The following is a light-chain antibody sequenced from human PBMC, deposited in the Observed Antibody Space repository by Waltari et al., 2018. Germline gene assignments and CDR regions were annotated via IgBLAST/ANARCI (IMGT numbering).Light chain of an antibody. CDR2: GTS. CDR3: QSYDTSLSVV. V-gene: IGLV1-40*01. CDR1: GSNLGAGYD. Sequence: QSVLTQPPSVSGAPGQRVSISCTGSGSNLGAGYDVHWYQQHPGKAPKLLLYGTSTRPPGVPDRCFGSQSGTSASLAITALQAEDEAEYSCQSYDTSLSVVFGGGTKLTVL. J-gene: IGLJ2*01.